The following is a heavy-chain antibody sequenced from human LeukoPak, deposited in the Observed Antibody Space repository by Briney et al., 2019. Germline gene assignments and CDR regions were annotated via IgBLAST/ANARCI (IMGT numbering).Heavy chain of an antibody. CDR2: ISYDESNK. V-gene: IGHV3-30-3*01. D-gene: IGHD3-10*01. J-gene: IGHJ4*02. Sequence: GGSLRLSCAASGFTLSSYAMHWVRQAPGKGLEWVAVISYDESNKYYADSVKGRFTISRDNSKNTLYLQMNSLRAEDTAVYYCARDISYGSGSYYNAFDYWGQGTLVTVSS. CDR3: ARDISYGSGSYYNAFDY. CDR1: GFTLSSYA.